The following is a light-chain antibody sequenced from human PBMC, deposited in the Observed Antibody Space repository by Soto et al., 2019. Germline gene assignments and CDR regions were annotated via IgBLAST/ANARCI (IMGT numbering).Light chain of an antibody. V-gene: IGLV2-14*01. CDR1: SSDVGANNY. CDR2: EVN. Sequence: QSALTQPASVSGSPGQSITISCSGTSSDVGANNYVSWYQQHPGKAPKLMIYEVNNRPSGVSNRFSGSKSGNTASLTISGLQAEDEADYYCSSYTTKSTRVFGGGTKVTVL. J-gene: IGLJ3*02. CDR3: SSYTTKSTRV.